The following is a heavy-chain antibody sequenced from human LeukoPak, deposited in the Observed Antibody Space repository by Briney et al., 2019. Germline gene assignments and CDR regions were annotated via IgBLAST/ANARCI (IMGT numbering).Heavy chain of an antibody. Sequence: VASVKVSCKTSGYMFTVYYLHWVRQAPGQGLEWMGMISPTGGTTRFSQKYQGRITMTRDMSTSTVYMDLSSLRSEDTAVYYCAREMRSSKALDYWGQGTLVTVSS. CDR2: ISPTGGTT. J-gene: IGHJ4*02. V-gene: IGHV1-46*01. D-gene: IGHD5-24*01. CDR1: GYMFTVYY. CDR3: AREMRSSKALDY.